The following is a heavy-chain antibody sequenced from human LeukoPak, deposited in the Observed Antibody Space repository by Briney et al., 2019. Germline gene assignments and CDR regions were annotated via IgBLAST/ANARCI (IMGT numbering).Heavy chain of an antibody. CDR3: AKLVMVATYDY. CDR1: GFTFSSYW. J-gene: IGHJ4*02. CDR2: IKQDGGEI. V-gene: IGHV3-7*03. D-gene: IGHD2-15*01. Sequence: GGSLRLSCAASGFTFSSYWMSWVRQAPGKGLEWVANIKQDGGEIYYVDSVKGRFTISRDNAKNTLYLQMNSLRAEDTAVYYCAKLVMVATYDYWGQGTLVTVSS.